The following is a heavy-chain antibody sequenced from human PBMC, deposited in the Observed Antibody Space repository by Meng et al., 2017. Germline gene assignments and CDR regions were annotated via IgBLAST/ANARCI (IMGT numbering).Heavy chain of an antibody. V-gene: IGHV3-20*03. J-gene: IGHJ5*02. D-gene: IGHD3-22*01. Sequence: VYPGESGGGLVKPGGVPGLSSVAGGLTVRAYDMSWIRQDPGRWLEWDSGIDWNGGSPGDADSVKGRVTMSRDNAKNSLYLHMNSLTDADTSLYYCAGGYSSGSYGWFDPWGQGTLVTVSS. CDR3: AGGYSSGSYGWFDP. CDR1: GLTVRAYD. CDR2: IDWNGGSP.